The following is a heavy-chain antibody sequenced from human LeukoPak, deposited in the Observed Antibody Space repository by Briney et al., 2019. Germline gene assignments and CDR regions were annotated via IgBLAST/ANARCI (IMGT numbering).Heavy chain of an antibody. J-gene: IGHJ6*02. V-gene: IGHV3-21*01. D-gene: IGHD3-10*01. Sequence: PGGSLRLSCAASGFTFSSYSMNWVRQAPGKGLEWVSSISSSSSYIYYADSVKGRFTISRDNAKNSLYLQMNSLRAEDTAVYYCARDYKLLWFGEQTSSNYYYGMDVWGQGTTVTVSS. CDR1: GFTFSSYS. CDR2: ISSSSSYI. CDR3: ARDYKLLWFGEQTSSNYYYGMDV.